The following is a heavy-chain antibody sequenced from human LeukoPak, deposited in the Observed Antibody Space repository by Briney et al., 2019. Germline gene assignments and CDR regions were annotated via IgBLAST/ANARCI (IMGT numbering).Heavy chain of an antibody. Sequence: SVKVSCKASGGTFSSYAISWVRQAPGQGLEWMGGIIPIFGTANYAQKFQGRVTITADESTSTAYMELSSLRSEDTAVYYCARESPLGYCSSTSCYGWFDPWGQGTLVTVSS. J-gene: IGHJ5*02. V-gene: IGHV1-69*13. D-gene: IGHD2-2*01. CDR3: ARESPLGYCSSTSCYGWFDP. CDR1: GGTFSSYA. CDR2: IIPIFGTA.